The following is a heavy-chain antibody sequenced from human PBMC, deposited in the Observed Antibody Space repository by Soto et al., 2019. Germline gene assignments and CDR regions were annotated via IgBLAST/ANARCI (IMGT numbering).Heavy chain of an antibody. CDR3: ARADPDASVGF. V-gene: IGHV4-59*11. CDR1: GGSMSSHY. J-gene: IGHJ4*02. D-gene: IGHD3-16*01. CDR2: ISYSGSS. Sequence: GTLSLTCTVSGGSMSSHYWTWLRQPPGKGLEWIGYISYSGSSYYNPSLKSRVTISADTSRNQFSLRLTSVIAADTAVYFCARADPDASVGFWGQATLVTVSS.